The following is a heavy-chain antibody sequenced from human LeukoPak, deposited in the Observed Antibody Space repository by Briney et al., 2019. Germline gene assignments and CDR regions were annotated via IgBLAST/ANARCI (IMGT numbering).Heavy chain of an antibody. CDR1: GYTFTSYG. D-gene: IGHD3-3*01. Sequence: ASVKVSCKASGYTFTSYGISWVRQAPGQGLEWMGWISAYNGNTNYAQKLQGRVTMTTDTSTSTAYMELRSLRSDDTAVYYCARAQDYDFWSGYSGRYFDYWGQGTLVTVS. V-gene: IGHV1-18*01. CDR2: ISAYNGNT. CDR3: ARAQDYDFWSGYSGRYFDY. J-gene: IGHJ4*02.